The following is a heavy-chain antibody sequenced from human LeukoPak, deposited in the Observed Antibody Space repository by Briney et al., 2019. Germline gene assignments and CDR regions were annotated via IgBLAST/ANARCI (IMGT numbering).Heavy chain of an antibody. J-gene: IGHJ3*02. CDR2: ISGSGGSP. D-gene: IGHD6-19*01. V-gene: IGHV3-23*01. CDR1: GSTFSNYA. Sequence: GGSLRLSCAASGSTFSNYAMSWVRQAPGKGLEWVSVISGSGGSPYYADSVKGRFTISRDNSKNTLYLQMNSLRAEGMGVYYCAKGGSVTAPDDAFDIWGQGTMVTVSS. CDR3: AKGGSVTAPDDAFDI.